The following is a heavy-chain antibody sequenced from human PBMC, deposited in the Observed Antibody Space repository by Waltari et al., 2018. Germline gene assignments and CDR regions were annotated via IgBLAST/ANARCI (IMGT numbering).Heavy chain of an antibody. CDR3: VKGIWTSAASYYAGLDV. V-gene: IGHV3-23*03. Sequence: EVQVFESGGDLVQPGGSLRLSCAASGFSFSTYGMSWVRQGPGKGLEGVSGIHNDGSSKDEVDSVKGRFTISRDNSKNTMSLQMNSLRAEDTAIYYCVKGIWTSAASYYAGLDVWGQGTTVTVSS. CDR2: IHNDGSSK. CDR1: GFSFSTYG. J-gene: IGHJ6*02. D-gene: IGHD3-22*01.